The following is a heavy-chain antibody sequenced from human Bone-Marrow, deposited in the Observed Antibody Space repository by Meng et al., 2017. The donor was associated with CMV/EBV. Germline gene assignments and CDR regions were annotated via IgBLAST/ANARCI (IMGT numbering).Heavy chain of an antibody. J-gene: IGHJ4*02. CDR3: AGVGKPTVVTGQFDY. V-gene: IGHV1-69*10. Sequence: SVKVSCKASGGTFSSYAISWVRQAPGQGLEWMGEIIPILGIANYAQKFQGRVTITADKSTSTAYMELSSLRSEDTAVYYCAGVGKPTVVTGQFDYWGQGTLVTVSS. D-gene: IGHD4-23*01. CDR2: IIPILGIA. CDR1: GGTFSSYA.